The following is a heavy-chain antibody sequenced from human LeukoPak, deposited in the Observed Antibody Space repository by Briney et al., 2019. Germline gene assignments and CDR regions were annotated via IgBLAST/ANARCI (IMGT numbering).Heavy chain of an antibody. CDR1: GGSISSYY. CDR2: IYISGST. D-gene: IGHD3-22*01. V-gene: IGHV4-4*07. J-gene: IGHJ4*02. CDR3: AREYYDTSGLDY. Sequence: ASETLSLTCIVSGGSISSYYWSWVRQPAGKGLEWIGRIYISGSTNHNPSLKSRVIMSVDTSKNQFSLKLSSATAADTAVYYCAREYYDTSGLDYWGQGTLVIVS.